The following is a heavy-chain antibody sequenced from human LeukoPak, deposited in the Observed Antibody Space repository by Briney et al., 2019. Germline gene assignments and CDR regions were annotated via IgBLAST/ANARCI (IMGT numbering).Heavy chain of an antibody. CDR2: INHSGST. V-gene: IGHV4-34*01. D-gene: IGHD3-10*01. CDR1: GGSFSGYY. J-gene: IGHJ4*02. CDR3: ARAGRNYDGSGSPLPY. Sequence: SETLPLTCAVYGGSFSGYYWSWIRQPPGKGLEWIGEINHSGSTNYNPSLKSRVTISVDPSKNQFSLKLSSVTAADTAVYYCARAGRNYDGSGSPLPYWGQGTLVTVSS.